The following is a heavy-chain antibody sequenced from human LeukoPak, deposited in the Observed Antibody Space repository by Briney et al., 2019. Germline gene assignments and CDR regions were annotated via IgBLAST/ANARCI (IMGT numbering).Heavy chain of an antibody. CDR3: AKDSDIFNY. Sequence: GGSLRLSCAASGFTFSSYAMTWVRQAPGKGLEWVSGIGGSGGSTYYADSVTGRFSISRDNSKNTLYLQMNSLRAEDTAVYFCAKDSDIFNYWGQGTLVTVSS. J-gene: IGHJ4*02. CDR2: IGGSGGST. V-gene: IGHV3-23*01. CDR1: GFTFSSYA. D-gene: IGHD2-21*02.